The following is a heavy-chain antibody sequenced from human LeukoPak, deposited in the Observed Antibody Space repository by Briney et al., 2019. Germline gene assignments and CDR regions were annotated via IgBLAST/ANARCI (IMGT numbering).Heavy chain of an antibody. D-gene: IGHD5-12*01. Sequence: SAKVSCKASGGTFSSYAISWVRQAPGQGLEWMGGIIPIFGTANYAQKFQGRVTITADESTSTAYMELSSLRSEDTAVYYCARGGYSGYDYQEFDYWGQGTLVTVSS. CDR1: GGTFSSYA. V-gene: IGHV1-69*13. J-gene: IGHJ4*02. CDR2: IIPIFGTA. CDR3: ARGGYSGYDYQEFDY.